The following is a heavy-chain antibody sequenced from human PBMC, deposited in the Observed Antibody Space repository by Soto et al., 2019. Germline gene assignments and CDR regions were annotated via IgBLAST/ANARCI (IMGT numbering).Heavy chain of an antibody. CDR2: IYYSGST. D-gene: IGHD1-26*01. Sequence: SETLSVTCTVSGGSISSYYWSWSRQPPGKGLEWIGYIYYSGSTNYNPSLKSRVTISVDTSKNQFSLKLSSVTAADTAVYYCARGVGATHDAFDIWGQGTMVTVSS. CDR3: ARGVGATHDAFDI. J-gene: IGHJ3*02. CDR1: GGSISSYY. V-gene: IGHV4-59*01.